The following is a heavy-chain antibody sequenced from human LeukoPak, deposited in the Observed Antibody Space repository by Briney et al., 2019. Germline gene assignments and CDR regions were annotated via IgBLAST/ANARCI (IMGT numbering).Heavy chain of an antibody. D-gene: IGHD6-19*01. J-gene: IGHJ4*02. CDR1: GFTFSSYP. V-gene: IGHV3-23*01. Sequence: GGSLRLSCAASGFTFSSYPMSWVRQVPGKGLEWVSAISGSGGSTYYADSVKGRFTISRDNSKNTLYLQMNSLRAEDTAVYYCAKVVSIAVAGAVDYWGQGTLVTVSS. CDR2: ISGSGGST. CDR3: AKVVSIAVAGAVDY.